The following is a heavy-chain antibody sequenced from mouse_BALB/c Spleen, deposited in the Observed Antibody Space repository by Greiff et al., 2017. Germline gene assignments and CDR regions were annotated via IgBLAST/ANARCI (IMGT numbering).Heavy chain of an antibody. CDR1: GFTFSSFG. V-gene: IGHV5-17*02. CDR2: ISSGSSTI. J-gene: IGHJ3*01. CDR3: ARKDGYYGCFAY. D-gene: IGHD2-3*01. Sequence: EGKLVESGGGLVQPGGSRKLSCAASGFTFSSFGMHWVRQAPEKGLEWVAYISSGSSTIYYADTVKGRFTISRDNPKNTLFLQMTSLRSEDTAMYYCARKDGYYGCFAYWGQGTLVTVSA.